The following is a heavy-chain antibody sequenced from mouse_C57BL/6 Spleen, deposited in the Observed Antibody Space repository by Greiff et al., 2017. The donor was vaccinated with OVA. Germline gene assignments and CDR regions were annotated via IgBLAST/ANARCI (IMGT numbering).Heavy chain of an antibody. CDR1: GYTFTSYW. V-gene: IGHV1-61*01. Sequence: QVQLQQPGAELVRPGSSVKLSCKASGYTFTSYWMDWVQQRPGQGLEWIGNIYPSDSETHYNQKFKDKATLTVDKSSSTAYMQLSSLTSEDSAVYYCARRGPYAMDYWGQGTSVTVSS. J-gene: IGHJ4*01. CDR2: IYPSDSET. CDR3: ARRGPYAMDY.